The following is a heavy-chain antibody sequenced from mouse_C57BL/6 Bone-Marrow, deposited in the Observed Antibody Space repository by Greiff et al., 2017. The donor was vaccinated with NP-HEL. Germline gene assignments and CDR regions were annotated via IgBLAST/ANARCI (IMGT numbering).Heavy chain of an antibody. V-gene: IGHV1-54*01. CDR1: GYAFTNYL. CDR3: ARSHCYWYFDV. J-gene: IGHJ1*03. Sequence: QVQLKQSGAELVRPGTSVKVSCKASGYAFTNYLIEWVKQRPGQGLEWIGVINPGSGGTNYNEKFKGKATLTADKSSSTAYMQLSSLTSEDAAVYFCARSHCYWYFDVWGTGTTVTVSS. CDR2: INPGSGGT.